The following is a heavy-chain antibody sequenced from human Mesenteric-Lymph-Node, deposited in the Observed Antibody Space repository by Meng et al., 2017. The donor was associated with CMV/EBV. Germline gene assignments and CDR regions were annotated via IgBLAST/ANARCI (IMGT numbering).Heavy chain of an antibody. CDR2: ISFDGSNK. CDR1: AFTFSSYG. CDR3: ARGSLGDYDFWTAYNAYYGMDV. Sequence: GESLKISCAASAFTFSSYGMHWVRQAPGKGLEWVAVISFDGSNKYYADSVKGRFTISRDNSRNTLYLQMNSLRPEDTAVYYCARGSLGDYDFWTAYNAYYGMDVWGQGTTVTVSS. D-gene: IGHD3-3*01. J-gene: IGHJ6*02. V-gene: IGHV3-30*03.